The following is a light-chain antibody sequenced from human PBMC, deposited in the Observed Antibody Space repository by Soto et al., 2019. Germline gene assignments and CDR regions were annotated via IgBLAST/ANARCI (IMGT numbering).Light chain of an antibody. J-gene: IGKJ4*01. Sequence: AIRMTQSPSSFSASTGDRVTITCRASQGISSYLAWYQQKPGKAPKLLIYAASTLQSGVPSRFSGSGSGTDFTLTISCLLSEDFATYYCQQYYSYPTTFGGGTKVEIK. V-gene: IGKV1-8*01. CDR3: QQYYSYPTT. CDR2: AAS. CDR1: QGISSY.